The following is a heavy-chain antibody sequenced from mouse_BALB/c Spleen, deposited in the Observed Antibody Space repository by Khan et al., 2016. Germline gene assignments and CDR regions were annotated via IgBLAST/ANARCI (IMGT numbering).Heavy chain of an antibody. CDR3: ARGTPFAK. D-gene: IGHD2-14*01. CDR1: GFAFSSYW. CDR2: IYPGDGDT. V-gene: IGHV1-80*01. J-gene: IGHJ3*01. Sequence: QVQLKQSGAELVRPGSSVKISCKASGFAFSSYWMNWVKQRPGQGLEWIGQIYPGDGDTNYNGKFKGKATLTADKSSSTAYMQLSSLTSEDSAVYFCARGTPFAKWGQGTLVTVSA.